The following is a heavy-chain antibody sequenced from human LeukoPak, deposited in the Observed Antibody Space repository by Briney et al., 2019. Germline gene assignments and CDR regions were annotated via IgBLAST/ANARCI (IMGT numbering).Heavy chain of an antibody. Sequence: PSETLSLTCTVSGGSISSGDYYWSWIRQPPGKGLEWIGYIYYSGSTYYNPSLKSRVTISVDTSKNQFSLKLSSVTAADTAVYYCARRDSSGWSRFDYWGQGTLVTVSS. CDR1: GGSISSGDYY. D-gene: IGHD6-19*01. CDR3: ARRDSSGWSRFDY. CDR2: IYYSGST. J-gene: IGHJ4*02. V-gene: IGHV4-30-4*01.